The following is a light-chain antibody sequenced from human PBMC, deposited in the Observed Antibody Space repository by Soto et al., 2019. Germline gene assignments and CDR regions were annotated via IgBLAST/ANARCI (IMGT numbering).Light chain of an antibody. J-gene: IGKJ1*01. V-gene: IGKV1-5*01. CDR1: QNVDTW. CDR2: DAS. CDR3: QQYNSYSWT. Sequence: DIRMTQSPSTLSASVGDRVTITCRASQNVDTWLAWYQQKPGKAPTLLIYDASTLESGVPSRFSGSGFGTDFTLTISTLQPEDFGTYYCQQYNSYSWTFGQGTKVDIK.